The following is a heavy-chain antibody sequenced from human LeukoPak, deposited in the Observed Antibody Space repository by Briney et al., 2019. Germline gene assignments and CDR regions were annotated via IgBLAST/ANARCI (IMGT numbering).Heavy chain of an antibody. V-gene: IGHV3-74*01. CDR2: ISTDASST. Sequence: GGSLRLSCAASGFTFSSYWMHWVRQAPGKGLVWVSRISTDASSTTYADSVKGRFTVSRDNAKNTLYLQMNSLRAEDTAVYYCARARWYSCDYWGQGTLVTVSS. CDR1: GFTFSSYW. D-gene: IGHD5-24*01. CDR3: ARARWYSCDY. J-gene: IGHJ4*02.